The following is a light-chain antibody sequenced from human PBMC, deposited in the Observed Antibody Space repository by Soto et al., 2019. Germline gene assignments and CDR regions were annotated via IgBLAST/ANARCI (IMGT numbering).Light chain of an antibody. J-gene: IGKJ1*01. CDR1: QSISNY. CDR3: QQSYSTPRT. V-gene: IGKV1-39*01. CDR2: AAS. Sequence: DIQMPQSPSFLSASVGDRVTITCRASQSISNYLNWYQQKPGKAPKLLMFAASSLQSGVPSRFSGGGTRTDFTLTISSLQPEDFATYYCQQSYSTPRTFGQGTKVEIK.